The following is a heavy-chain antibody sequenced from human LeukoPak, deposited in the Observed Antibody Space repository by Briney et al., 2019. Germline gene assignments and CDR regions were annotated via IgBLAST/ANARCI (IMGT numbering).Heavy chain of an antibody. Sequence: SVKVSCKASGYTFTGYYMHWVRQAPGQGLEWMGGIIPIFGTANYAQKFQGRVTITADESTSTAYMELSSLRSEDTAVYYCASSATKGYCSGGSCYLPFDYWGQGTLVTVSS. CDR1: GYTFTGYY. J-gene: IGHJ4*02. V-gene: IGHV1-69*13. D-gene: IGHD2-15*01. CDR3: ASSATKGYCSGGSCYLPFDY. CDR2: IIPIFGTA.